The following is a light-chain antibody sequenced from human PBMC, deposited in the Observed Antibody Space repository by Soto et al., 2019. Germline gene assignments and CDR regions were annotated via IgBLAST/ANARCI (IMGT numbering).Light chain of an antibody. V-gene: IGKV1-39*01. CDR3: QHSFSTPPMYT. CDR1: QSISSY. J-gene: IGKJ2*01. CDR2: AAS. Sequence: DIQMTQSPSSLSASLGDRVTITCRASQSISSYLNWYQQKPGKAPKLLISAASSLQSGVPSRFSGCGSGTDFTVTISSLQPEDFATYYCQHSFSTPPMYTFGQGTKLEIK.